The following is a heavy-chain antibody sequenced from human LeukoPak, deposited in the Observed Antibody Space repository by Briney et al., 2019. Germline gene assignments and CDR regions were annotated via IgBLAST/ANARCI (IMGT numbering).Heavy chain of an antibody. J-gene: IGHJ4*02. CDR3: AKGLVVNDNYFDN. CDR2: IGGSDDTT. D-gene: IGHD2-2*01. Sequence: GGSLRLSCAASGFSLRTYAMNWVRQVPGKGLEWVSSIGGSDDTTYHADSVKGRFTISSDFSTNTVSLQMTSLRAEDTAVYFCAKGLVVNDNYFDNWGQGTLVTVS. V-gene: IGHV3-23*01. CDR1: GFSLRTYA.